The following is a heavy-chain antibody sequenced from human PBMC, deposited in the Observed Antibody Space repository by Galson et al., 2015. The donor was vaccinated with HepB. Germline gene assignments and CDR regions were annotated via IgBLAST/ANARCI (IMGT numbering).Heavy chain of an antibody. J-gene: IGHJ6*02. CDR1: GFTFSNYA. Sequence: SLRLSCAASGFTFSNYAMNWVRQAPGKGLEWVANLNQDGSGKYYVDSVKGRFTISRDNAKNSLYLQMNSLRAEDTAVYYCARRIGYSGSGWVWGQGTTVTVSS. CDR3: ARRIGYSGSGWV. V-gene: IGHV3-7*05. CDR2: LNQDGSGK. D-gene: IGHD5-12*01.